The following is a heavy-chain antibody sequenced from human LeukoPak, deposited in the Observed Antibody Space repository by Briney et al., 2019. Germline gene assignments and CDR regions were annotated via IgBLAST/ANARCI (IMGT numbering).Heavy chain of an antibody. CDR3: AREKLSSNWFDP. CDR1: GYTFTGYY. Sequence: ASVKVSCKASGYTFTGYYMHWVRQAPGQGLEWMGWINPNSGGTNYAQKFQGRVTMTRDTSISTAYMELSRLRSDDTAVYYRAREKLSSNWFDPWDQGTLVTVSS. D-gene: IGHD1-1*01. CDR2: INPNSGGT. J-gene: IGHJ5*02. V-gene: IGHV1-2*02.